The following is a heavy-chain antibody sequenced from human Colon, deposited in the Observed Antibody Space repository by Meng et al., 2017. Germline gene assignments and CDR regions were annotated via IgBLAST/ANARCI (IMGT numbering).Heavy chain of an antibody. J-gene: IGHJ4*02. Sequence: GGSLRLSCEASGFTFSSYAMTWVRQAPGKGLEWVSAIKSTADVTYYADSVKGRFTISRDNSKNTVYLQMSSLRAEDTATYYCVRPGCSSGGHYCFYEWGQGTPVTVSS. CDR3: VRPGCSSGGHYCFYE. CDR2: IKSTADVT. V-gene: IGHV3-23*01. CDR1: GFTFSSYA. D-gene: IGHD6-19*01.